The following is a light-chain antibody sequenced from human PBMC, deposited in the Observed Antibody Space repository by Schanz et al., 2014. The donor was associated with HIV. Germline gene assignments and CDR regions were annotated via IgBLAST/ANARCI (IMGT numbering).Light chain of an antibody. Sequence: QSVLTQPPSASGSPGQSVIISCTGTSSDVGSYNLVSWYQQHPGKAPKLIIYEVSKRPSGVSNRFSGSKSGNTASLTISGLQAEDEADYCCSYAGSSTHVFGTGTKLTV. CDR3: CSYAGSSTHV. CDR1: SSDVGSYNL. CDR2: EVS. J-gene: IGLJ1*01. V-gene: IGLV2-23*02.